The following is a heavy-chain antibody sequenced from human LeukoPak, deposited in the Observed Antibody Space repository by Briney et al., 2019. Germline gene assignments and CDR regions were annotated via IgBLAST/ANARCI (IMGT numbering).Heavy chain of an antibody. CDR3: SRDATGDH. J-gene: IGHJ4*02. V-gene: IGHV3-72*01. CDR2: SRNRAKSYTT. Sequence: PGRSLRLSCTASGFAFGDYGMSWVRQAPGKGLEWVGRSRNRAKSYTTDYAASVKGRFTISRDDSKSTLYLQMNSLETEDTAVYYCSRDATGDHWGQGTLVSVSS. CDR1: GFAFGDYG.